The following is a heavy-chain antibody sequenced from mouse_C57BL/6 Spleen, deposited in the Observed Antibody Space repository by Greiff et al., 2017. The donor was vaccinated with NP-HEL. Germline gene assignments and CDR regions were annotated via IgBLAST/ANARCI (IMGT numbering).Heavy chain of an antibody. D-gene: IGHD2-5*01. V-gene: IGHV1-47*01. J-gene: IGHJ1*03. CDR2: FHPYNDDT. CDR3: ARGYYSKGYFDV. Sequence: VKLMESGAELVKPGASVKMSCKASGYTFTTYPIEWMKQNHGKSLEWIGNFHPYNDDTKYNEKFKGKATLTVEKSSSTVYLELSRLTSDDSAVYYCARGYYSKGYFDVWGTGTTVTVSS. CDR1: GYTFTTYP.